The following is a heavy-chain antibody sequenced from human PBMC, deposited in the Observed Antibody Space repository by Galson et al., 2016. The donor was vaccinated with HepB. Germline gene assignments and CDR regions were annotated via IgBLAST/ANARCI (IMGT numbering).Heavy chain of an antibody. V-gene: IGHV3-48*03. CDR1: GFTFSSYE. CDR3: ARVLLDPLDGLFLYGMDV. Sequence: SLRLSCAASGFTFSSYEMHWVRQAPGKGLEWVAYIGESGASIYYAKSVKGRLTMSRDNAKKSLHLQMNSLRVEDTGVYYCARVLLDPLDGLFLYGMDVWGQGTTVAVSS. J-gene: IGHJ6*02. CDR2: IGESGASI. D-gene: IGHD3/OR15-3a*01.